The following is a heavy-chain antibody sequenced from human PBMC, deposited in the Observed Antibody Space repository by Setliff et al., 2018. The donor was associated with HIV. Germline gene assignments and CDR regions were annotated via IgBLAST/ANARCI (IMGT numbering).Heavy chain of an antibody. D-gene: IGHD3-3*01. Sequence: SVKVSCKASGGTFSSYAISWVRQAPGQGLEWMGGIIPIFGTANYAQKFQGRVTITADESTSTAYMELSSLRSEDTAVYYCARGNAPNDFFSFHYMDVWGKGTTVTVSS. J-gene: IGHJ6*03. CDR1: GGTFSSYA. V-gene: IGHV1-69*13. CDR3: ARGNAPNDFFSFHYMDV. CDR2: IIPIFGTA.